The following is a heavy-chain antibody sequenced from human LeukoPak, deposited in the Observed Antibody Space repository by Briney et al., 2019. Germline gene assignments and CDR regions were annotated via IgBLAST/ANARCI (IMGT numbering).Heavy chain of an antibody. D-gene: IGHD2-21*01. J-gene: IGHJ4*02. Sequence: SETLSLTCTVSIDSISNYYWSWVRQPAGEGLEWIGRVYESGSTYYNPSLKSRVTMSLDTSKKQFSLTLISVTTADTAVYFCARGPKLVVDRAAFDYWGQGILVTVSS. V-gene: IGHV4-4*07. CDR2: VYESGST. CDR1: IDSISNYY. CDR3: ARGPKLVVDRAAFDY.